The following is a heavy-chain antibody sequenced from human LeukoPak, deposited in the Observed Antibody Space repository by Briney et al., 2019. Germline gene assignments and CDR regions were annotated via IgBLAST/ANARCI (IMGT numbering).Heavy chain of an antibody. J-gene: IGHJ5*02. Sequence: SETLSLTCAVYGRSFSGYYWTWIRQPPGKGLEWIGEVNHSGSTNYNPSLTSRVTMSVDTSKNQFSLKLSSVTAADTAVYYCASYLWWFDPWGQGTLVTVSS. V-gene: IGHV4-34*01. CDR1: GRSFSGYY. CDR3: ASYLWWFDP. CDR2: VNHSGST. D-gene: IGHD3-10*01.